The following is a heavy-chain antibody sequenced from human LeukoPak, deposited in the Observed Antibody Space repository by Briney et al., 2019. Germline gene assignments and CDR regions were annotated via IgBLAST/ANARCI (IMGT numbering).Heavy chain of an antibody. CDR2: INSDGSST. J-gene: IGHJ3*02. D-gene: IGHD3-22*01. V-gene: IGHV3-74*01. CDR1: GFTFSSYW. Sequence: GGSLRLSCAASGFTFSSYWMHWVRQAPGKGLVWVSRINSDGSSTAYADSVKGRFTISRDNAKYTLYLQMNTLRAEDTAVYYCARRIVTYYYDSSGSLDAFDIWGQGTMVTVSS. CDR3: ARRIVTYYYDSSGSLDAFDI.